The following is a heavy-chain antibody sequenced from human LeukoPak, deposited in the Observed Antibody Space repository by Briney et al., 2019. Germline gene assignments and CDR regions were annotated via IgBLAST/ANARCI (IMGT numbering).Heavy chain of an antibody. CDR2: INHSGST. CDR1: GGSFSGYY. D-gene: IGHD6-13*01. V-gene: IGHV4-34*01. J-gene: IGHJ3*02. Sequence: PSETLSLTCAVYGGSFSGYYWSWIRQPPGKGLEWIGEINHSGSTNYSPSLKSRVTISVDTSKNQFSLKLSSVTAADTAVYYCARQAAADAFDIWGQGTMVTVSS. CDR3: ARQAAADAFDI.